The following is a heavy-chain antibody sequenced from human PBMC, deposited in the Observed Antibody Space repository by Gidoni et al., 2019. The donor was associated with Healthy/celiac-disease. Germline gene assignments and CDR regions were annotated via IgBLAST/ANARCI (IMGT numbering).Heavy chain of an antibody. V-gene: IGHV3-30*03. J-gene: IGHJ6*03. CDR3: ASPPVLRYFDWLSPAETHYYYMDV. CDR2: ISDDGSNK. CDR1: GFTFSSYG. Sequence: QVQLVESGGGVVQPGRSLRLSCAASGFTFSSYGMHWVRRAPGKGLEWVAVISDDGSNKYYADSVKGRFTISRDNSKNTLYLQMNSLRAEDTAVYYCASPPVLRYFDWLSPAETHYYYMDVWGKGTTVTVSS. D-gene: IGHD3-9*01.